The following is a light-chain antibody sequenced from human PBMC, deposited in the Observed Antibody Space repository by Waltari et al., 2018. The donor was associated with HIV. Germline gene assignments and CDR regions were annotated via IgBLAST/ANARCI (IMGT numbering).Light chain of an antibody. CDR3: AAWDDNVNGL. J-gene: IGLJ2*01. Sequence: QSVLIQPPSASGAPGQRVTISCSGRRSNIGSNSVTWYQQLPGAAPRLLVYNNKQRPSGVPDRFSGSKSGTSASLAISGLQFEDEGDYYCAAWDDNVNGLFGGGTKLTVL. CDR2: NNK. CDR1: RSNIGSNS. V-gene: IGLV1-44*01.